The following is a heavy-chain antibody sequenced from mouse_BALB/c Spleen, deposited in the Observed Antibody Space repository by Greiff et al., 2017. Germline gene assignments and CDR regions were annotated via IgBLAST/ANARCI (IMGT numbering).Heavy chain of an antibody. V-gene: IGHV3-2*02. CDR2: ISYSGST. J-gene: IGHJ3*01. CDR1: GYSITSDYA. CDR3: ARITTATGAY. D-gene: IGHD1-2*01. Sequence: EVKLEESGPGLVKPSQSLSLTCTVTGYSITSDYAWNWIRQFPGNKLEWMGYISYSGSTSYNPSLKSRISITRDTSKNQFFLQLNSVTTEDTATYYCARITTATGAYWGQGTLVTVSA.